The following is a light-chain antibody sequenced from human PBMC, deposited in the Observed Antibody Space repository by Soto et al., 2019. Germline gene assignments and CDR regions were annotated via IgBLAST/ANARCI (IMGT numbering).Light chain of an antibody. Sequence: HSPLTQPPSVSGSPGQSITISCTGTSSDAGGYNYVSWYQQHPGKAPKLMIYEVSNRPSGVSNRFSGSKSGNTASLTISGLQAEDEADYYCSSYTSSSTLVFGTGTKVTVL. V-gene: IGLV2-14*01. CDR3: SSYTSSSTLV. CDR2: EVS. J-gene: IGLJ1*01. CDR1: SSDAGGYNY.